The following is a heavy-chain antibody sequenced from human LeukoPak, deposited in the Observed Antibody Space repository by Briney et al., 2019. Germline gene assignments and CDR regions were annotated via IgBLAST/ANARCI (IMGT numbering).Heavy chain of an antibody. CDR3: ARITYYDFWSGYYTFDY. Sequence: SETLSLTCTVSGGSISSGSYDWSWLRQPAGTGLEWVGRIYTSGSTNYNPSLKSRVTISVDTSKNQFSLKLSSVTAADTAVYYCARITYYDFWSGYYTFDYWGQGTLVTVSS. J-gene: IGHJ4*02. CDR2: IYTSGST. V-gene: IGHV4-61*02. D-gene: IGHD3-3*01. CDR1: GGSISSGSYD.